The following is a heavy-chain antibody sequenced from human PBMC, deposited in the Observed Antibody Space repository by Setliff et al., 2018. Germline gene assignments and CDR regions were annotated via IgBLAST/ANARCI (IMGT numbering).Heavy chain of an antibody. D-gene: IGHD5-18*01. CDR1: GYTFTTHG. CDR2: ISTDDGDT. J-gene: IGHJ6*03. Sequence: ASVKVSCKASGYTFTTHGISWVRQAPGQGLEWMGWISTDDGDTNFAQKFQGRVTLTTDTSTGTAYMELRSLTSDDTAVYYCAREGVDTRSSTDYRYYMDVWGKGTTVTVSS. CDR3: AREGVDTRSSTDYRYYMDV. V-gene: IGHV1-18*01.